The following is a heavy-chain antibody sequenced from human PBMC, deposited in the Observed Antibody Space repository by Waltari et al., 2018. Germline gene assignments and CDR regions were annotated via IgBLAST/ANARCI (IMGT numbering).Heavy chain of an antibody. CDR3: AKASYYDSSGYYDY. J-gene: IGHJ4*02. V-gene: IGHV3-43*01. Sequence: EVQLVESGGVVVQPGGSLRLSCAASGFTFDDYTMHWVRQAPGKGLEWVSLISWDGGSTYYADSVKGRFTISRDNSKNSLYLQMNSLRTEDTALYYCAKASYYDSSGYYDYWGQGTLVTVSS. CDR2: ISWDGGST. CDR1: GFTFDDYT. D-gene: IGHD3-22*01.